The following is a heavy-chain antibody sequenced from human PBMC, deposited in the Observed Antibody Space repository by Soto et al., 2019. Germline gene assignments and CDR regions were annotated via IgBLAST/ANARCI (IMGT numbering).Heavy chain of an antibody. CDR2: IYYSGST. V-gene: IGHV4-39*01. D-gene: IGHD6-19*01. J-gene: IGHJ6*02. CDR3: ARLRIAVAGTSSYYYGMDV. Sequence: PSETLSLTCTVSGGSISSSSYYWGWIRQPPGKGLEWIGSIYYSGSTYYNPSLKSRVTISVDTSKNQFSLKLSSVTAADTAVYYCARLRIAVAGTSSYYYGMDVWGQGTTVS. CDR1: GGSISSSSYY.